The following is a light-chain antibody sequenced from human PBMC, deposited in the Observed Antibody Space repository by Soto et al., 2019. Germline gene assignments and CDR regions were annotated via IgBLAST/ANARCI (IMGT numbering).Light chain of an antibody. Sequence: DIVMTQSPLSLPVTPGEPASISCRSSQSLLHSNGFNYLDWYLQKPGQSPQLLIYLGSSRASGVPDRFSGSGSGTDFTLKISRVEAEDVGNYYCMQALQTPLTFGQGTKVEIK. CDR2: LGS. J-gene: IGKJ1*01. CDR1: QSLLHSNGFNY. V-gene: IGKV2-28*01. CDR3: MQALQTPLT.